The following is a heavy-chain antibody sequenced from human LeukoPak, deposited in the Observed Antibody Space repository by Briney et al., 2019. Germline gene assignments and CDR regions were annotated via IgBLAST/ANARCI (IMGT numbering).Heavy chain of an antibody. J-gene: IGHJ4*02. Sequence: PSETLSLTCTVSGGSIGSYYWSWIRQPPEKGLEWIGYIYASGSTNYNPSLKSRVTISVDTSKNQFSLKLSSVTAADTAVYYCASNWGSGPFDYWGQGTLVTVSS. CDR1: GGSIGSYY. CDR3: ASNWGSGPFDY. D-gene: IGHD7-27*01. CDR2: IYASGST. V-gene: IGHV4-4*09.